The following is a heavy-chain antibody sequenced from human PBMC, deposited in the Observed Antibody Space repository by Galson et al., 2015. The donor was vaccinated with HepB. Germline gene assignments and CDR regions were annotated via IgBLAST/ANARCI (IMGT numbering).Heavy chain of an antibody. D-gene: IGHD1-26*01. Sequence: SCKASGYTFTSYYMHWVRQAPGQGLEWMGIINPSGGSTSYAQKFQGRVTMTRDTSTSTVYMELSSLRSEDTAVYYCARERGQSIVGASDDAFDIWGQGTMVTVSS. V-gene: IGHV1-46*01. CDR1: GYTFTSYY. CDR2: INPSGGST. J-gene: IGHJ3*02. CDR3: ARERGQSIVGASDDAFDI.